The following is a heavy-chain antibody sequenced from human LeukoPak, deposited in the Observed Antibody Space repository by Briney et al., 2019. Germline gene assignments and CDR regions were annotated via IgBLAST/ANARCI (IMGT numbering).Heavy chain of an antibody. CDR2: IGTVADT. V-gene: IGHV3-13*01. Sequence: GGSLRLSCAASGFNFNNYDFHWVRQVAGKRLEWVAGIGTVADTFYPDSVMGRFTISRENAKNSFYLQMNSLRAGVTAVYYCARGWGGHGRSWGALDFWGQGILVTVSS. CDR1: GFNFNNYD. CDR3: ARGWGGHGRSWGALDF. D-gene: IGHD3-16*01. J-gene: IGHJ4*02.